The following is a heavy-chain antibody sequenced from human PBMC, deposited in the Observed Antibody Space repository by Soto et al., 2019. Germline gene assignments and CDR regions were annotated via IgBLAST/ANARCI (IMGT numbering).Heavy chain of an antibody. D-gene: IGHD1-26*01. CDR1: GFIFENFG. CDR3: AKNQGVELVPLATVDWFDP. J-gene: IGHJ5*02. CDR2: VSGSGFKK. V-gene: IGHV3-23*01. Sequence: GGSLRLSCAASGFIFENFGMSWVRQAPGKGLEWISSVSGSGFKKYYADSVKGRFTISRDNSKSTVYLELNNLSAEDTAVYHCAKNQGVELVPLATVDWFDPWGQGSVVTAPQ.